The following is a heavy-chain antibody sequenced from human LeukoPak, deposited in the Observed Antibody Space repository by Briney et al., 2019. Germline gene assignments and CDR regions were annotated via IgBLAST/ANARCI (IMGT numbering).Heavy chain of an antibody. CDR3: AREVDCSSTSCYYYYYMDV. CDR1: GGSISSYY. Sequence: SETLSLTCTVSGGSISSYYLSWIRQPAGKGLEWIGRVYGGGSTYYNPSLKSRVTISVDTSKNQFSLKLSSVTAADTAVYYCAREVDCSSTSCYYYYYMDVWGKGTTVTFSS. CDR2: VYGGGST. D-gene: IGHD2-2*01. V-gene: IGHV4-4*07. J-gene: IGHJ6*03.